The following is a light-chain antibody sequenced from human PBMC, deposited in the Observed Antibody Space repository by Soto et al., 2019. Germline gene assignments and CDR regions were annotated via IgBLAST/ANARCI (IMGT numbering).Light chain of an antibody. V-gene: IGKV1-5*01. CDR3: QQYHSYSPYT. Sequence: DIQMTQSPSTLSASVGDRVTITCRASQSVTGWLAWYQQKPGEAPKILIYYASTLASGVPSRFSGSGSVTQFTLTISSLQPDDSATYYCQQYHSYSPYTFGQGTKLQIK. CDR1: QSVTGW. J-gene: IGKJ2*01. CDR2: YAS.